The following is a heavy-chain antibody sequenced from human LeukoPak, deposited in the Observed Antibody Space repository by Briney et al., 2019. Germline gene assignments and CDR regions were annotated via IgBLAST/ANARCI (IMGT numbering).Heavy chain of an antibody. V-gene: IGHV4-59*01. CDR1: GGSISSYY. J-gene: IGHJ5*02. CDR3: ARSNYDYVWGSYRPNWFDP. Sequence: SETLSLTCTVSGGSISSYYWGWIRQPPGKGLEWIGYIYYSGSTNYNPSLKSRVTISVDTSKNQFSLKLSSVTAADTAVYYCARSNYDYVWGSYRPNWFDPWGQGTLVAVSS. D-gene: IGHD3-16*02. CDR2: IYYSGST.